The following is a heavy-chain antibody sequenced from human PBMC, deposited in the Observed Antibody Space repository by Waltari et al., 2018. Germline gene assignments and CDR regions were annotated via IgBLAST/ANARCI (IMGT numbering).Heavy chain of an antibody. Sequence: IDNNYCWGWVRQPPGKGLEWIGSVFYSGSAYYNSSLRSRVTISIDTSKNQFSLKVTSVTAADTAMYYCVRDPLNPQGLFDHWGQGALVTVSS. J-gene: IGHJ4*02. CDR2: VFYSGSA. D-gene: IGHD2-8*01. CDR3: VRDPLNPQGLFDH. CDR1: IDNNYC. V-gene: IGHV4-38-2*02.